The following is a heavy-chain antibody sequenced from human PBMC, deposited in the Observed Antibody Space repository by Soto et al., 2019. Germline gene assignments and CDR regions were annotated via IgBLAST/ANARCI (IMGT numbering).Heavy chain of an antibody. D-gene: IGHD4-17*01. J-gene: IGHJ6*02. CDR3: AGGDSYYGMDV. CDR2: ISGSGGSA. CDR1: GFTFTTYA. V-gene: IGHV3-23*01. Sequence: GGSLRLSCAASGFTFTTYAMSWVRQAPGKGLEWVSAISGSGGSAYYADSVKGRFTISKDNSKNTLFLHMNGLRAQDTAVYYCAGGDSYYGMDVWGQGTTVTVSS.